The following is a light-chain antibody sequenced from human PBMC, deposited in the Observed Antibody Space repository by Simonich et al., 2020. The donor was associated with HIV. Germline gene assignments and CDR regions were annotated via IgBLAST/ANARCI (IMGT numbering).Light chain of an antibody. V-gene: IGKV3-15*01. CDR3: QQYNNWPPPIT. CDR2: GAS. CDR1: QSVSSN. J-gene: IGKJ5*01. Sequence: EIVMTQSPATLSVSPGERATLSCRASQSVSSNLAWYPQKPGQAPRLLISGASTRATGIPARFSGSGSGTEFTLTISSLQSEDFAVYYCQQYNNWPPPITFGQGTRLEIK.